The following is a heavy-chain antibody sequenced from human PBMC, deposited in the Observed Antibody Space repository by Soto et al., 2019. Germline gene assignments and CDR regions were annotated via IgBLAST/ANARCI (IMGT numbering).Heavy chain of an antibody. CDR3: ARLSYGSLERYFDY. J-gene: IGHJ4*02. Sequence: EVQLVESGGGLVQPGGSLRLSCTASEFGFSTSWMSWVRQAPGKGLEWVASIKGDGSEIYYVDSLKGRVTVSRDNAKRSLWLQMNGRRADDSAVYFWARLSYGSLERYFDYWRQGTPVNVSS. V-gene: IGHV3-7*05. CDR1: EFGFSTSW. CDR2: IKGDGSEI. D-gene: IGHD3-3*01.